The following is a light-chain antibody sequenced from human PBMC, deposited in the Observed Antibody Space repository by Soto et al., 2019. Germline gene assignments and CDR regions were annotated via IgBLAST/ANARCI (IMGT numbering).Light chain of an antibody. J-gene: IGLJ2*01. CDR2: DVS. CDR3: CSYAGSSPVVV. CDR1: SSDVGGYNY. Sequence: QSALTQPRSVSGSPGQSVTISCTGTSSDVGGYNYVSWYQQHPGKAPKLMIYDVSKRPSGVPDRFSGSKSGNTASLTISGLQAEDEADYYCCSYAGSSPVVVFGGGTKLTVL. V-gene: IGLV2-11*01.